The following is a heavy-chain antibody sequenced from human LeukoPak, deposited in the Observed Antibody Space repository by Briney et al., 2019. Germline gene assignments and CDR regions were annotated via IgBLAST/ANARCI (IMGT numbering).Heavy chain of an antibody. J-gene: IGHJ6*03. CDR2: IKQDGSEK. CDR1: GFTFSSYW. D-gene: IGHD6-6*01. V-gene: IGHV3-7*01. Sequence: GGSLRLSXAASGFTFSSYWMSWVRQAPGKGLEWVANIKQDGSEKYYVDSVKGRFTISRDNAKNSLYLQMNSLRAEDTAVYYCARDEYSSPYYYYYYMDVWGEGTTVTVSS. CDR3: ARDEYSSPYYYYYYMDV.